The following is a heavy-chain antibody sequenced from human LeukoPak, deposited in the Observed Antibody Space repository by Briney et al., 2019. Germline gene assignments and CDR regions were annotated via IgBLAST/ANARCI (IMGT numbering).Heavy chain of an antibody. V-gene: IGHV3-23*01. CDR1: GFTLSSSS. Sequence: PGGSLRLSFAASGFTLSSSSMSWVRQAPGKGPEWVSALTGSGGSTYYADSVKGRFTISRDNSKKTLFLQMNSLRAEDTAVYYCAKDLAPAAYWGQGTLVTVSS. D-gene: IGHD2-2*01. CDR3: AKDLAPAAY. CDR2: LTGSGGST. J-gene: IGHJ4*02.